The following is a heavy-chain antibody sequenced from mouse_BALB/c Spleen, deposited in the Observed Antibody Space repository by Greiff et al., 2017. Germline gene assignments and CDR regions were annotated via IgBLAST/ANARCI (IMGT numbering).Heavy chain of an antibody. CDR2: IWGDGST. Sequence: VQLQESGPGLVQPSQSLSITCTVSGFSLTSYGVHWVRQSPGKGLEWLGMIWGDGSTDYNSALKSRLSISKDNSKSQVFLKMNSLQTDDTARYYCARDTMITTGGYFDVWGAGTTVTVSS. V-gene: IGHV2-6-7*01. CDR3: ARDTMITTGGYFDV. J-gene: IGHJ1*01. D-gene: IGHD2-4*01. CDR1: GFSLTSYG.